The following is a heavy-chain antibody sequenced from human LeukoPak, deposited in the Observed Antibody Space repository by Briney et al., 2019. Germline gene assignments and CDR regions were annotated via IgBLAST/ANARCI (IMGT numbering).Heavy chain of an antibody. D-gene: IGHD5-12*01. CDR1: GGTFSSYA. V-gene: IGHV1-69*05. J-gene: IGHJ4*02. CDR3: ARENIGAAAGRPFDY. CDR2: IIPIFGTA. Sequence: AAVKVSCKASGGTFSSYAISWVRQAPGQGLEWMGGIIPIFGTANYAQKFQDRVTITTDESTSTAYMELSSLRSGDTGVYYCARENIGAAAGRPFDYWGQGTLVTVSS.